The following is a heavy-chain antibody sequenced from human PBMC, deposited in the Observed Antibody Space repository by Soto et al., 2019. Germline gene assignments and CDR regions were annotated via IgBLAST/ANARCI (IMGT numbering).Heavy chain of an antibody. CDR1: GGTFSSYA. Sequence: GSSVKVSCKASGGTFSSYAISWVRQAPGQGLEWMGGIIPIFGTANYAQKFQGRVTITADESTSTAYMELRSLRSEDTAVYYCAREIYDSSGPNTLIFDYWGQGTLVTVSS. D-gene: IGHD3-22*01. CDR2: IIPIFGTA. CDR3: AREIYDSSGPNTLIFDY. V-gene: IGHV1-69*13. J-gene: IGHJ4*02.